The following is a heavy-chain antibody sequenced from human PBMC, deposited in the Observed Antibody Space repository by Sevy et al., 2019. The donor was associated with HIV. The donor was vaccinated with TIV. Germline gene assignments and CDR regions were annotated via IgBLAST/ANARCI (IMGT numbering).Heavy chain of an antibody. D-gene: IGHD3-9*01. J-gene: IGHJ6*02. CDR3: AKDFTGYNGMDV. CDR1: GITFSTSG. CDR2: ISYHGRDK. Sequence: GGSLRLSCVVSGITFSTSGMHWVRQAPGKGLEWVAVISYHGRDKFYADSVTGRSTISRDNSKNILYLQMISLRAEDTAVYYCAKDFTGYNGMDVWGQGTMVTVSS. V-gene: IGHV3-30*18.